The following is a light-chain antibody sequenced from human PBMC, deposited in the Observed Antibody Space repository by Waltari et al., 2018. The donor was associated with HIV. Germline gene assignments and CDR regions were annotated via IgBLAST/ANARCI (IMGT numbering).Light chain of an antibody. Sequence: IVMTQSPHSLSVSLGDRATINCKSSHNILYKSDNKNYLGWYHEIPGEPPKLIISWASCRESGVTDRVSGSVSGTEFTLTIRKLQAEDVAVYYCQQYYSTPPRTFGQGTKVEI. CDR3: QQYYSTPPRT. CDR1: HNILYKSDNKNY. J-gene: IGKJ1*01. CDR2: WAS. V-gene: IGKV4-1*01.